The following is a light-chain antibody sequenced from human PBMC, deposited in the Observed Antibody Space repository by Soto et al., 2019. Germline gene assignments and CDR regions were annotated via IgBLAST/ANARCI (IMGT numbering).Light chain of an antibody. J-gene: IGKJ5*01. CDR2: DAS. V-gene: IGKV1-9*01. CDR1: QDIGNY. Sequence: IQLTQSPSSLSASVGDRVTISCRASQDIGNYLAWYQQKPGEAPKLLIYDASTLQSGVPLRFGGSGSGTDFTLTISSLQPEDFENYYCQKLNKYQVTFGQGTRPEIK. CDR3: QKLNKYQVT.